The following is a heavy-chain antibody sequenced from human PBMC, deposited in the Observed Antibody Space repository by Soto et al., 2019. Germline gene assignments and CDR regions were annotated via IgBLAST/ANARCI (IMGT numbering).Heavy chain of an antibody. Sequence: QVQLVESGGGVVQPGRSLRLSCAASGFTFSTYGMHWVRQAPGKGLDWVAVISYDGSTKYYADSLKGRFTISRDNSKNTLYLKMNTLSPEETGVYYCGRMGGFPWSSSLWGRGTLVTVSS. D-gene: IGHD3-16*01. CDR3: GRMGGFPWSSSL. CDR1: GFTFSTYG. V-gene: IGHV3-30*03. CDR2: ISYDGSTK. J-gene: IGHJ2*01.